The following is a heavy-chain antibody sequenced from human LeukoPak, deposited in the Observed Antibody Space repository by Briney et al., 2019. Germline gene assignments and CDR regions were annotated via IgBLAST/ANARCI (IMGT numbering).Heavy chain of an antibody. V-gene: IGHV3-49*04. CDR1: GFTFGDYA. J-gene: IGHJ4*02. Sequence: GGSLRLSCTASGFTFGDYAMSWVRQAPGKGLEWVGFIRSKAYGGTTEYAASVKGRFTISRDDSKSNAYLQMNSLKTEDTAVYYCTRPQYCSGGSCYPSDYWGQGTLVTVSS. CDR2: IRSKAYGGTT. CDR3: TRPQYCSGGSCYPSDY. D-gene: IGHD2-15*01.